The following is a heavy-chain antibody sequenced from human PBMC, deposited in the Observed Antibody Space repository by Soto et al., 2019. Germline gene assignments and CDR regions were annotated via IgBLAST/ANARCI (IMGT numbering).Heavy chain of an antibody. V-gene: IGHV3-49*03. Sequence: GGSLRLSCTASGFTFGDYAMSWFRQAPGEGLEWVALIRSTPYRGTTEYAASVKGRFTISRDDSKSTVYLEMNSLKIEDTAVYYCTRVAVALVVPAAMENDYWGQGTLVTVSS. CDR3: TRVAVALVVPAAMENDY. CDR1: GFTFGDYA. CDR2: IRSTPYRGTT. D-gene: IGHD2-2*01. J-gene: IGHJ4*02.